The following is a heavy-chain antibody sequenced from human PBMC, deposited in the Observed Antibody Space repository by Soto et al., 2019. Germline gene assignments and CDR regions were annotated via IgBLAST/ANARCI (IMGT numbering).Heavy chain of an antibody. CDR1: GFTFSSYA. J-gene: IGHJ4*02. CDR2: ISYDGSNK. V-gene: IGHV3-30-3*01. D-gene: IGHD6-6*01. Sequence: QVQLVESGGGVVQPGRSLRLSCAASGFTFSSYAMHWVRQDPGKGLEWVAVISYDGSNKYYADSVKGRFTISRDNSKNTLDLQMNSLRAEDTAVYYGARVGAARPDYWGQGTLVTVSS. CDR3: ARVGAARPDY.